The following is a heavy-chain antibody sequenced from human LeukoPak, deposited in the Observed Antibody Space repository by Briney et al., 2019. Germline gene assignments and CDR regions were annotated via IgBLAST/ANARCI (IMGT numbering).Heavy chain of an antibody. Sequence: GGSLRLSCAASGFTFSSYGMHWVRQAPGKGLEWVAVVSFDGSNKYYADSVRGRFTISRDNSKNTLYLQMNSLRTEDTAVYYCAKEGNGDSFDYWGQGTLVTVSS. J-gene: IGHJ4*02. D-gene: IGHD2-21*01. V-gene: IGHV3-30*18. CDR2: VSFDGSNK. CDR3: AKEGNGDSFDY. CDR1: GFTFSSYG.